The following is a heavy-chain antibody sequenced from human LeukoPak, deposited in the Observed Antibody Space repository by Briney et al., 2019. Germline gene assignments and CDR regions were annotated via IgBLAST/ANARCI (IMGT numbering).Heavy chain of an antibody. CDR3: ATSSDTASAY. CDR2: VYYTGST. Sequence: PSETLSLTCTVSGGSISSYYWSWIRQPPGKGLEWIGYVYYTGSTNYYPSLKSRVTISIDTSKNQFSLKLSSVTAADTAVYYCATSSDTASAYWGQGTLVTVFS. CDR1: GGSISSYY. V-gene: IGHV4-59*08. D-gene: IGHD5-18*01. J-gene: IGHJ4*02.